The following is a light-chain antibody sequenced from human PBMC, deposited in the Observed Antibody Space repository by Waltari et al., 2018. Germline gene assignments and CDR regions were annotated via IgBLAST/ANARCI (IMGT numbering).Light chain of an antibody. CDR2: DVS. CDR3: CSYAGGYTMA. V-gene: IGLV2-11*01. Sequence: QPALTQPRSASGSPGQPVTIPCTGPDSDVGGHKNVSWHQQPPGNPPRLIIFDVSARPSGVPDRFSGSKSGNTASLTISGLQAEDEADYYCCSYAGGYTMAVGGGTKLTVL. CDR1: DSDVGGHKN. J-gene: IGLJ2*01.